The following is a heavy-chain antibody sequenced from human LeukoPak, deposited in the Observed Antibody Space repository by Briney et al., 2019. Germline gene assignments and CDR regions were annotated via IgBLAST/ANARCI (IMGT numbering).Heavy chain of an antibody. CDR3: ARGSGYGGNSIYFDY. D-gene: IGHD4-23*01. V-gene: IGHV1-69*05. Sequence: SVKVSCKASGGTFSSYAISWVRQAPGQGLEWMGGIIPIFCTANYAQKFQGRVTITTDESTSTAYMELSSLRSEDTAVYYCARGSGYGGNSIYFDYWGQGTLVTVSS. J-gene: IGHJ4*02. CDR2: IIPIFCTA. CDR1: GGTFSSYA.